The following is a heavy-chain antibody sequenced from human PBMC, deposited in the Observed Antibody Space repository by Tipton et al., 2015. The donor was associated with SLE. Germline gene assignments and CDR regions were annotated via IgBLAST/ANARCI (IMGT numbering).Heavy chain of an antibody. J-gene: IGHJ6*03. CDR2: IYTSGST. CDR3: ARRDYYYYYMDV. CDR1: GGSISSGSYY. V-gene: IGHV4-61*02. Sequence: TLSLTCTVSGGSISSGSYYWSWIRQSAGKGLEWIGRIYTSGSTNYNPSLKSRVSISIDTSKNQFSLKLSSVTAADTAVYYCARRDYYYYYMDVWGKGTTVTVSS.